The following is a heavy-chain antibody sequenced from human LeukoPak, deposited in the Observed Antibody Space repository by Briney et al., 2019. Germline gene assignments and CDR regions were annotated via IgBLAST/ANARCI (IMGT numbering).Heavy chain of an antibody. CDR1: GFSVSNYY. CDR3: TRGQSYCGADCYSD. J-gene: IGHJ4*02. CDR2: MYTGGGR. Sequence: GGSLRLSCAASGFSVSNYYMSWVRLPPGKGLEWVSVMYTGGGRYYGDSVKGRFTISRDNSKNTVFLQMNSLRVEDTALYYCTRGQSYCGADCYSDWGQGTLVTVSS. D-gene: IGHD2-21*02. V-gene: IGHV3-66*01.